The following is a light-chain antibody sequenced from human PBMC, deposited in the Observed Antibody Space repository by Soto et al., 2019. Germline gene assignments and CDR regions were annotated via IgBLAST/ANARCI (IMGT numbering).Light chain of an antibody. V-gene: IGLV2-23*02. CDR1: SSDVGTYDL. CDR3: CSYAGSSTWV. CDR2: AVT. J-gene: IGLJ3*02. Sequence: QSALTQPASVSGSPGQSITISCTGTSSDVGTYDLVSWFQQHPGKAPKLIIYAVTKRPSGVSDRFSGSKSGNTASLTISGLQAEDEANYYCCSYAGSSTWVFGGGTQLTVL.